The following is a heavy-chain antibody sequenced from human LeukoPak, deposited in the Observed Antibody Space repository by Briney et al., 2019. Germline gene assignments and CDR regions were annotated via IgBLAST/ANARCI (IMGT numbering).Heavy chain of an antibody. CDR1: GFTFSSYS. Sequence: GGSLRLSCAASGFTFSSYSMNWVRQAPGKGLEWVSSISSSSSYIYYADSVKGRFTISRDNAKNSLYLQMNSLRAEDTAVYYCASLTGIVGATGSDLEDYWGQGTLVTVSS. CDR2: ISSSSSYI. V-gene: IGHV3-21*01. D-gene: IGHD1-26*01. J-gene: IGHJ4*02. CDR3: ASLTGIVGATGSDLEDY.